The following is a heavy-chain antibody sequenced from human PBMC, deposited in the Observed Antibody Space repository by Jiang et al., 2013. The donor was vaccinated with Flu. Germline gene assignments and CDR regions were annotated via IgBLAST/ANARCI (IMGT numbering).Heavy chain of an antibody. V-gene: IGHV1-69*10. J-gene: IGHJ5*02. CDR2: IIPILGIA. CDR3: AREAYCSSTSCPFDP. D-gene: IGHD2-2*01. Sequence: GAEVKKPGASVKVSCKASGYTFTSYYIHWVRQAPGQGLEWMGGIIPILGIANYAQKFQGRVTITADKSTSTAYMELSSLRSEDTAVYYCAREAYCSSTSCPFDPWGQGTLVTVSS. CDR1: GYTFTSYY.